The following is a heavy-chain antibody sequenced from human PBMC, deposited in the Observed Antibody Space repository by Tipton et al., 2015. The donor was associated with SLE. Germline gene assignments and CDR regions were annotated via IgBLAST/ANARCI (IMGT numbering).Heavy chain of an antibody. CDR3: ARSYSSWEDFDY. J-gene: IGHJ4*02. CDR1: GFTFSSYA. V-gene: IGHV3-23*01. Sequence: GSLRLSCAASGFTFSSYAMSWVRQAPGKGLEWVSASSGSGGSTYYADSVKGRFTISRDNSQNTLYLQMNSLRADDTAVYFCARSYSSWEDFDYWGQGTLVTVSS. D-gene: IGHD6-19*01. CDR2: SSGSGGST.